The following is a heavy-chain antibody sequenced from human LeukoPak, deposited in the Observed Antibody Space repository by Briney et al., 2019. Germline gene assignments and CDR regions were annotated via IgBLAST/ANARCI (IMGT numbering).Heavy chain of an antibody. CDR3: ARGGEYSGSYYDWFDP. CDR1: GYTFTSYD. CDR2: MNPNSGNT. J-gene: IGHJ5*02. D-gene: IGHD1-26*01. V-gene: IGHV1-8*03. Sequence: GASVKVSCKASGYTFTSYDINWVRQATGQGLEWMGWMNPNSGNTGYAQKFQGRVTITRNNSISTAYMELSSLRSEDTAVYYCARGGEYSGSYYDWFDPWGQGTLVTVSS.